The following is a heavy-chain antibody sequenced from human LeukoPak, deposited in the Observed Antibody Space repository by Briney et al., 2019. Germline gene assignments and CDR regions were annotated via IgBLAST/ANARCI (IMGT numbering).Heavy chain of an antibody. V-gene: IGHV3-30*02. CDR1: GFTFSSYG. Sequence: GGSLRLSCAASGFTFSSYGMHWVRQAPGKGLEWVAFIRYDGSNKYYAGSVKGRFTISRDNSKNTLYLQMNSLRAEDTAVYYCASDPLAAAGRYFEYWGQGTLVTVSS. D-gene: IGHD6-13*01. CDR2: IRYDGSNK. J-gene: IGHJ4*02. CDR3: ASDPLAAAGRYFEY.